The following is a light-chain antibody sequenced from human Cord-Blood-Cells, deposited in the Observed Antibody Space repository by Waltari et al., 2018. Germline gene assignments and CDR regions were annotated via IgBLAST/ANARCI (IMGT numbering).Light chain of an antibody. CDR1: SSDVGGYNY. Sequence: QSALTQPASVSGSPGQSITISCTGTSSDVGGYNYVSWYHQHPGKAPKLMIYDVSKRPSGFSTRFSGSKSGNTASLPISGLQAEDEADYYCSSYTSSSTWVFGGGTKLTVL. V-gene: IGLV2-14*01. J-gene: IGLJ3*02. CDR2: DVS. CDR3: SSYTSSSTWV.